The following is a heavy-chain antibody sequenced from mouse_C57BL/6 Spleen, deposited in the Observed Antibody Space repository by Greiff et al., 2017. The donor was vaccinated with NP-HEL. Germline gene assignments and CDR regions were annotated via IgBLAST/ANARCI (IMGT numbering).Heavy chain of an antibody. D-gene: IGHD2-12*01. CDR1: GYTFTSYW. CDR3: ARRGDDGAWFAY. CDR2: IYPSDSET. J-gene: IGHJ3*01. V-gene: IGHV1-61*01. Sequence: VQLQQPGAELVRPGSSVKLSCKASGYTFTSYWMDWVKQRPGQGLEWIGNIYPSDSETHYNQKFKDKATLTVDKSSSTAYMQLSSLTSEDSAVYYCARRGDDGAWFAYWGQGTLVTVSA.